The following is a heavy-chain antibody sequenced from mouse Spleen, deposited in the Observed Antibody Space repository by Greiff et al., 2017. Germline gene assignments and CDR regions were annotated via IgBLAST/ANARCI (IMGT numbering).Heavy chain of an antibody. Sequence: EVKLMESGGGLVKPGGSLKLSCAASGFTFSSYAMSWVRQTPEKRLEWVATISSGGSYTYYPDSVKGRFTISRDNAKNTLYLQMSSLRSEDTAMYYCARRGGYAMDYWGQGTSVTVSS. CDR2: ISSGGSYT. CDR1: GFTFSSYA. V-gene: IGHV5-9-1*01. J-gene: IGHJ4*01. CDR3: ARRGGYAMDY.